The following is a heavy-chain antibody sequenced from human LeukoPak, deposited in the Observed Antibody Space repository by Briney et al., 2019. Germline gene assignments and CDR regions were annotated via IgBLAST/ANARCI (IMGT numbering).Heavy chain of an antibody. Sequence: PSETLSLTCAVSGYSISGGYYWGWIRQPPGKGLEWIGSIYHGGSTFYNPSLKSRVTISADTSKNQFSLKLSSVTAADTAVYYCASLGVVPGAIPDAFDIWGQGTMVIVSP. CDR1: GYSISGGYY. D-gene: IGHD2-2*02. V-gene: IGHV4-38-2*01. CDR2: IYHGGST. CDR3: ASLGVVPGAIPDAFDI. J-gene: IGHJ3*02.